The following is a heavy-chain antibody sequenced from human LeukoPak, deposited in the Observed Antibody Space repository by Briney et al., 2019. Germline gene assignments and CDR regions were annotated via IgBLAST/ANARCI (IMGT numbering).Heavy chain of an antibody. J-gene: IGHJ4*02. CDR2: VYYAGIT. Sequence: PSETLSLTCTVSGDSIGTYYWSWIRRPPGKGLEWIGHVYYAGITDYNPSLQSRVTIPVDPSRNQLSLKLNSVTAADTAVYYCARQGYKSGWYPTFDFWGPGTQVIVSS. CDR1: GDSIGTYY. D-gene: IGHD6-19*01. CDR3: ARQGYKSGWYPTFDF. V-gene: IGHV4-59*01.